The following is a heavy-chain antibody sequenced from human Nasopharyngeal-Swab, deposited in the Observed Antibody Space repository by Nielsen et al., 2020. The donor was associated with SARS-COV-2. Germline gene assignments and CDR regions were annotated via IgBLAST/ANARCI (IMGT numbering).Heavy chain of an antibody. CDR2: ISGSGGST. J-gene: IGHJ5*02. V-gene: IGHV3-23*01. CDR3: AKDPYSGSYQRPVNWFDP. Sequence: WIRQPPGKGLEWVSAISGSGGSTYYADSVKGRFTISRDNSKNTLYLQMNSLRAEDTAVYYCAKDPYSGSYQRPVNWFDPRGQGTLVTVSS. D-gene: IGHD1-26*01.